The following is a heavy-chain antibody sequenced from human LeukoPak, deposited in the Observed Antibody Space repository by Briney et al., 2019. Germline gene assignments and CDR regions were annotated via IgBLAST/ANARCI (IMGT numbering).Heavy chain of an antibody. J-gene: IGHJ3*02. CDR3: AREGVGAHAFDI. CDR1: GFTFSSYE. D-gene: IGHD1-26*01. CDR2: TRNKANSYTT. V-gene: IGHV3-72*01. Sequence: PGGSLRLSCAASGFTFSSYEMNWVRQAPGKGLEWVGRTRNKANSYTTEYAASVKGRFTISRDDSKNSLYLQMNSLKTEDTAVYYCAREGVGAHAFDIWGQGTMVTVSS.